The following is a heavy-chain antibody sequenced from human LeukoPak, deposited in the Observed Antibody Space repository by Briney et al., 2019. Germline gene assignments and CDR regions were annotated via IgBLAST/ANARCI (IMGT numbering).Heavy chain of an antibody. J-gene: IGHJ5*02. D-gene: IGHD6-19*01. CDR3: ARHRSGSSWFAP. V-gene: IGHV4-59*08. Sequence: PSETLSLTCTVSGGSIRTYYWSWIRQPPGKGLEWIGYIYYSGSTNYNPSLKSRVTISVDTSKNQFSLKLSSVTAADTAVYYCARHRSGSSWFAPWGQGTLVTVSS. CDR1: GGSIRTYY. CDR2: IYYSGST.